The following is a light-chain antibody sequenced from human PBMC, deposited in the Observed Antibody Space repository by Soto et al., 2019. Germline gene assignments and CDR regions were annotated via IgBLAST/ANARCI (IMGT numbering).Light chain of an antibody. CDR3: SSYTSSSLHV. V-gene: IGLV2-14*03. Sequence: QSALTQPASASGSPGQSITISCTGTSSDVGGYNYVSWYQQHPGKAPKLMIYDVSNRPSGVSNRFSGSKSGNTASLTISGLQAEDEADYYCSSYTSSSLHVFGTGTKLTVL. CDR1: SSDVGGYNY. CDR2: DVS. J-gene: IGLJ1*01.